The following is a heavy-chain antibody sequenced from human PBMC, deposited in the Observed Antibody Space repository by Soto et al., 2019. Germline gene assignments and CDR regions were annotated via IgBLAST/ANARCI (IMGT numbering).Heavy chain of an antibody. Sequence: AASVKVSCKASGGTFSSYALNWVRQAPGQGLEWMGGIVPIFGAANYAQKFQGRVTITADESTSTAYMELSSLRSEDTALYYCARGGFSSSYRLDYWGQGTLVTVSS. CDR2: IVPIFGAA. J-gene: IGHJ4*02. D-gene: IGHD6-6*01. CDR1: GGTFSSYA. CDR3: ARGGFSSSYRLDY. V-gene: IGHV1-69*13.